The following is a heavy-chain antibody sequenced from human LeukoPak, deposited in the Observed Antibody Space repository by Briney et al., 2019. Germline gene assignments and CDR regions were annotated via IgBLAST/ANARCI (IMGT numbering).Heavy chain of an antibody. Sequence: ASVKVSCKASGYTFTRNYLHWVRQAPGQGLEWMGVINPNGGSTNYAQKFLGRVTMTRDTSTSTVYMELSSLRSKDTAVYYCVRESKAFSGYDSHWGQGTLVTVSS. J-gene: IGHJ4*02. CDR2: INPNGGST. V-gene: IGHV1-46*01. CDR3: VRESKAFSGYDSH. CDR1: GYTFTRNY. D-gene: IGHD5-12*01.